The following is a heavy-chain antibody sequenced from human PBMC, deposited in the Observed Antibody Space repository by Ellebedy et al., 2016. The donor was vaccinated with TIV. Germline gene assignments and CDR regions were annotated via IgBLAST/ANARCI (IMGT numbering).Heavy chain of an antibody. CDR2: ISGSGGST. CDR3: ARVGKRWLQLSGFDY. CDR1: GFTFSSYW. V-gene: IGHV3-23*01. J-gene: IGHJ4*02. Sequence: GGSLRLSXAASGFTFSSYWMSWVRQAPGKGLEWASAISGSGGSTYYADSVKGRFTISRDNSKNTLYLQMNSLRAEDTAVYYCARVGKRWLQLSGFDYWGQGTLVTVSS. D-gene: IGHD5-24*01.